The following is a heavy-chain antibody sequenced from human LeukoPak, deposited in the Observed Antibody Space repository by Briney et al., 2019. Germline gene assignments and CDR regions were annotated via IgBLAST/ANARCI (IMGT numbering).Heavy chain of an antibody. CDR1: GGTFSSYA. J-gene: IGHJ4*02. Sequence: ASVKVFCKASGGTFSSYAISWVRQVPGQGLEWMGGIIPIFGTANYAQKFQGRVTITADESTSTAYMELSSLRSEDTAVYYCARNYGDYRSPADYWGQGTLVTVSS. CDR3: ARNYGDYRSPADY. V-gene: IGHV1-69*13. CDR2: IIPIFGTA. D-gene: IGHD4-17*01.